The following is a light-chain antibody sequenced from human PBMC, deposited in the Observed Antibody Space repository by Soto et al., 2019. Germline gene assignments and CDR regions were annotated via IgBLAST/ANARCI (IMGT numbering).Light chain of an antibody. CDR1: QNINTW. Sequence: DIQMTQSPSSVSASVGDSVTITCRASQNINTWLAWFQQKPGEAPKLLIYAASSLQSGVPSRFSGSGSGTDFTLTISRLQPEDFATYYCQQADSFPITFGQGTRLEIK. CDR2: AAS. J-gene: IGKJ5*01. V-gene: IGKV1D-12*01. CDR3: QQADSFPIT.